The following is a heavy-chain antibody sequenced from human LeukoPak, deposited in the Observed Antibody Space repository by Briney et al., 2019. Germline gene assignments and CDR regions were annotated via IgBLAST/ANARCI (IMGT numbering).Heavy chain of an antibody. CDR1: GFTFNSYS. D-gene: IGHD6-13*01. J-gene: IGHJ4*02. Sequence: PGGSLRLSCAASGFTFNSYSMNWVRQAPGKGLEWVSYISSGSSTIYYADSVKGRLTISRDNAKNSLYLQMNSLRDEDTAVYYCARDVGYGSRLYYSDYWGQGTLVTVSS. CDR3: ARDVGYGSRLYYSDY. V-gene: IGHV3-48*02. CDR2: ISSGSSTI.